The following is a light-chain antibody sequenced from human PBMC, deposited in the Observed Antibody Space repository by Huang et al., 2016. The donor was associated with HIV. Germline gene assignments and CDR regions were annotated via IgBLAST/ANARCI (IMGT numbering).Light chain of an antibody. Sequence: DILLTQSPDSLAVSLGERATLTCRSSLSLLFASNSKNFLAWYQQNQGQSPKWLMYMASVRESVAPERFTGSGSGTEFTRTIASLQADDVAVYYCQQFYNMPYTFGRGTSLEI. CDR1: LSLLFASNSKNF. J-gene: IGKJ2*01. V-gene: IGKV4-1*01. CDR2: MAS. CDR3: QQFYNMPYT.